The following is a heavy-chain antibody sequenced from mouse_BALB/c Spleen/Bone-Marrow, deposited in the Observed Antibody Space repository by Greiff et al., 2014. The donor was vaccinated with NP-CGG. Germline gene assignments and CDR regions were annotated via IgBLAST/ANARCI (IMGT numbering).Heavy chain of an antibody. Sequence: EVKLMESGGGLVQPGGSLKLSCAASGFTFSSYGMSWVRQTPDKRLELVATINSNGGSTYYPDSVKGRFTISRDKAKNTLYLQMSSLKSADTAMYYCARVWYFDYWGQGTSLTVSS. J-gene: IGHJ2*03. CDR3: ARVWYFDY. V-gene: IGHV5-6-3*01. CDR1: GFTFSSYG. CDR2: INSNGGST.